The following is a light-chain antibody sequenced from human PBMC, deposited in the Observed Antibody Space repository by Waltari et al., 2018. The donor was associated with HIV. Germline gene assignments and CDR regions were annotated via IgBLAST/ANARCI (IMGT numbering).Light chain of an antibody. CDR3: QQYNNYPYT. J-gene: IGKJ2*01. CDR2: KAS. Sequence: DIQMTQPQSTLSASVGDRVTITCRASQSISNWLAWYQQKPGKAPKMLIYKASTLESGVPSRFSGSGSGTEFALTITSLQPDDFATYYCQQYNNYPYTFGQGTKLEI. CDR1: QSISNW. V-gene: IGKV1-5*03.